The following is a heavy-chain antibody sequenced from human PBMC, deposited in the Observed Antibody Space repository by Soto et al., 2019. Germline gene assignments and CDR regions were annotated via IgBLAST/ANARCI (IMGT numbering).Heavy chain of an antibody. Sequence: SVKLSCKASGGTFSSYAISWVRQAPGRGLEWMGGIIPIFGTANYAQKFQGRVTITADESTSTAYMELSSLRSEDTAVYYCARGPTRGLVSASYYYYGMDVWGQGTTVTVSS. CDR2: IIPIFGTA. J-gene: IGHJ6*02. V-gene: IGHV1-69*13. CDR3: ARGPTRGLVSASYYYYGMDV. D-gene: IGHD6-19*01. CDR1: GGTFSSYA.